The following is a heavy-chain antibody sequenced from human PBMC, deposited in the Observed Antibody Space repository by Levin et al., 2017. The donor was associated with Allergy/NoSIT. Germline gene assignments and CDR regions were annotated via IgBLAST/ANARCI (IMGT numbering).Heavy chain of an antibody. V-gene: IGHV1-2*06. CDR3: ARIEGHAKPALQLTNIVVVVAATDDY. Sequence: ASVKVSCKASGYTFTGYYMHWVRQAPGQGLEWMGRINPNSGGTNYAQKFQGRVTMTRDTSISTAYMELSRLRSDDTAVYYCARIEGHAKPALQLTNIVVVVAATDDYWGQGTLVTVSS. CDR1: GYTFTGYY. CDR2: INPNSGGT. D-gene: IGHD2-15*01. J-gene: IGHJ4*02.